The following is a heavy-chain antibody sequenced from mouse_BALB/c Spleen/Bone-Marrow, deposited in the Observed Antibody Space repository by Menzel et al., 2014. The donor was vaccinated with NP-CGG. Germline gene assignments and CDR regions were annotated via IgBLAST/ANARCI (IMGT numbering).Heavy chain of an antibody. CDR2: IDPSDSET. J-gene: IGHJ3*01. CDR1: GYSFTSYC. V-gene: IGHV1S127*01. CDR3: TSRVRGRFAY. Sequence: QVHVKQSGPQLVRPVASVKISCKASGYSFTSYCMHWVKQRPGQGLEWIGMIDPSDSETRLNQKFKDKATLTVDKSSCTAFMQLSSPTSEDYAVYSCTSRVRGRFAYWGQGTLVTVSA.